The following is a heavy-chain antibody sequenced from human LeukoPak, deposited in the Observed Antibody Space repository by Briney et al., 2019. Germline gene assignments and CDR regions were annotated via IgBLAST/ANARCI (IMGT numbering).Heavy chain of an antibody. Sequence: GASVKVSCKASGYTFTSYDINWVRQATGQGLEWMGWMNPNSGNTGYAQKFQGRVTMTRNTSISTAYMELSSLRSEDTAVYYCARGHVLRFLEWLPAPSYYYYGMDVWGQGTTVTVSS. CDR2: MNPNSGNT. J-gene: IGHJ6*02. D-gene: IGHD3-3*01. CDR3: ARGHVLRFLEWLPAPSYYYYGMDV. CDR1: GYTFTSYD. V-gene: IGHV1-8*01.